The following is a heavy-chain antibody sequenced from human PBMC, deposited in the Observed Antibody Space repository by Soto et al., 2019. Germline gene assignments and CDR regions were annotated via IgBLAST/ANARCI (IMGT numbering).Heavy chain of an antibody. D-gene: IGHD3-10*01. J-gene: IGHJ4*02. CDR3: AKDRGPYGVGSFEF. CDR2: ISYDGSDK. Sequence: QVQLVESGGGVVQPGRSLRLSCAVSGFTFSSYGMHWVRQAPGKGLEWVAVISYDGSDKYYAESVRGRFTISRDNCKNTLYLQMNSLRVEDTAVFYCAKDRGPYGVGSFEFWGQGTPVTVSS. V-gene: IGHV3-30*18. CDR1: GFTFSSYG.